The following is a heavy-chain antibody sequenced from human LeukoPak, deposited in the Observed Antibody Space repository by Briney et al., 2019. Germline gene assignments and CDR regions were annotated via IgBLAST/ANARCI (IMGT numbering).Heavy chain of an antibody. CDR1: GFTFDDYG. J-gene: IGHJ3*02. CDR2: ISGSGGST. CDR3: AKSSLSSWYNAFDI. Sequence: SGGSLRLSCAASGFTFDDYGMSWVRHAPGKGLEWVSAISGSGGSTYYADSVKGRFTISRDNSKNTLYLQMNSLRAEDTAVYYCAKSSLSSWYNAFDIWGQGTMVTVSS. D-gene: IGHD6-13*01. V-gene: IGHV3-23*01.